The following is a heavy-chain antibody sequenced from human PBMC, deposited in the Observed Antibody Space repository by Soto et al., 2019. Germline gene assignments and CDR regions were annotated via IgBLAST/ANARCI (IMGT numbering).Heavy chain of an antibody. V-gene: IGHV1-8*01. Sequence: ASVKVSCKSSGNTFTSYDINWVRQATGHGLEWMGWINPNSGNIGYAQKFQGRVTMTRDTAIRTAYMEVSRLRSDDTAVYYCARGRASGSYYLLDYWGQGTLVTVSS. CDR2: INPNSGNI. CDR3: ARGRASGSYYLLDY. D-gene: IGHD3-10*01. J-gene: IGHJ4*02. CDR1: GNTFTSYD.